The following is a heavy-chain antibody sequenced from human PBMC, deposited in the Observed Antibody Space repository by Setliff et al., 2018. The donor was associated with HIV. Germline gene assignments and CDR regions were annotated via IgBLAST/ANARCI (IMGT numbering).Heavy chain of an antibody. CDR1: GYTFTSFY. Sequence: ASVKVSCKASGYTFTSFYLHWVRQAPGQGLEWMAIINPSGGSTSYAQKFQGRVTMTSDTSTSTVYMELRSLRADDTAVYFCVRDLYDYWGQGTLVTVSS. CDR2: INPSGGST. V-gene: IGHV1-46*01. J-gene: IGHJ4*02. D-gene: IGHD2-2*02. CDR3: VRDLYDY.